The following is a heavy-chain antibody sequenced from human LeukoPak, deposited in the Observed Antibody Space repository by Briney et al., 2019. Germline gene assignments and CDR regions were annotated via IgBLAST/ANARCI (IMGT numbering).Heavy chain of an antibody. CDR3: AKESGKFDY. Sequence: PGGSLGLSCVASGLPIADFAMHWVRQAPGKGLEWVSLISGDGVSTFYTDSVRGRFSISRDSTKNSLYLEMNSLRTEDAAMYYCAKESGKFDYWGQGTLVAVSS. J-gene: IGHJ4*02. CDR2: ISGDGVST. V-gene: IGHV3-43*02. CDR1: GLPIADFA.